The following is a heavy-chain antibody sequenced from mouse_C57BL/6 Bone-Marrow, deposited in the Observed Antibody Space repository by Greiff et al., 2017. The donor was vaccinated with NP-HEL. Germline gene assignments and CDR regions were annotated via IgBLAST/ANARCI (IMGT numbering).Heavy chain of an antibody. CDR1: GYAFTNYL. Sequence: QVQLKESGAELVRPGTSVKVSCKASGYAFTNYLIEWVKQRPGQGLEWIGVINPGSGGTNYNEKFKGKATLTADKSSSTAYMQLSSLTSEDSAVYFCARERGERGSGGYAMDYWGQGTSVTVSS. V-gene: IGHV1-54*01. CDR3: ARERGERGSGGYAMDY. J-gene: IGHJ4*01. CDR2: INPGSGGT. D-gene: IGHD3-2*02.